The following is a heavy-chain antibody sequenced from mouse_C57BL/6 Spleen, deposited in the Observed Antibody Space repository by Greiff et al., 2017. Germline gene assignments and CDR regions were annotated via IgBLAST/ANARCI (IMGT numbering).Heavy chain of an antibody. CDR3: TRYWGGTNWYFDV. J-gene: IGHJ1*03. CDR2: IDPETGGT. V-gene: IGHV1-15*01. D-gene: IGHD2-14*01. Sequence: VQLQQSGAELVRPGASVTLSCKASGYTFTDYEMHWVKQTPVHGLEWIGAIDPETGGTAYNQKFKGKAILTADKSSSTAYMELRSLTSEDSAVYYCTRYWGGTNWYFDVWGTGTTVTVSS. CDR1: GYTFTDYE.